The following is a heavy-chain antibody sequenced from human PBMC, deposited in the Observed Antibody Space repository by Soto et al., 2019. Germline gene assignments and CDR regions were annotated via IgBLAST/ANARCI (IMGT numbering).Heavy chain of an antibody. CDR1: GFTFINYW. D-gene: IGHD4-17*01. Sequence: PWGSLRLSCAPSGFTFINYWIICGRQSPGQGLEWVASIKQDGSVKHYVDSVKGRFTISRDNAEKSLYLQMNSLRAEDTAVYYCAKLRGDYTVFDYWGQGARVTVSS. V-gene: IGHV3-7*03. CDR2: IKQDGSVK. CDR3: AKLRGDYTVFDY. J-gene: IGHJ4*02.